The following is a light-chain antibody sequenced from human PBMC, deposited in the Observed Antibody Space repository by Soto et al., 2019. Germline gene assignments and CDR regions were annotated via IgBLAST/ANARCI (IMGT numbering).Light chain of an antibody. CDR2: KIS. V-gene: IGKV2-30*01. CDR1: QSLVYSDGNTY. Sequence: DIVMTQSPLSLPVTLGQPASISCRSSQSLVYSDGNTYLNWFQQRPGQSPRRLIYKISNRDSGVPDRFSGTGSGTEFTLKISRVDADDVGVYYCVPATHWPGTFGQGTKVEIK. J-gene: IGKJ1*01. CDR3: VPATHWPGT.